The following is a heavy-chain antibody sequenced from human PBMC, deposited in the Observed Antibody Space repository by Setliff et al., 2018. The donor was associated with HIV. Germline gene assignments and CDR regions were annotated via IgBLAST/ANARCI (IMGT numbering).Heavy chain of an antibody. CDR2: IYYSGST. V-gene: IGHV4-39*07. CDR1: GGSISSSNYY. J-gene: IGHJ5*02. CDR3: ARSKHGNWFDP. Sequence: SETLSLTCTVSGGSISSSNYYWGWIRQPPGKGLEWIGSIYYSGSTYYNPSLKSRVTISVDTSKNQFSLKLSSVTAADTAVYYCARSKHGNWFDPWGQGTLVTVSS.